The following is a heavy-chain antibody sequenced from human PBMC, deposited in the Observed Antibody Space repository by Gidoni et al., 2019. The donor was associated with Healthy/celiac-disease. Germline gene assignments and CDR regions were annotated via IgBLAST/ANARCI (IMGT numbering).Heavy chain of an antibody. CDR2: IRSKAYGGTT. Sequence: EVQPVESGGGVVQPGRSLRRSGTAPGFTFGDYAMSWARQAPGMGLEWVGFIRSKAYGGTTESAASVKGRFTISRYDSKSIAYLQLNSLKTEDTAVYYCTRDYDFWSGSPYYYGMDVWGPGDHGHRLL. CDR1: GFTFGDYA. J-gene: IGHJ6*02. CDR3: TRDYDFWSGSPYYYGMDV. D-gene: IGHD3-3*01. V-gene: IGHV3-49*04.